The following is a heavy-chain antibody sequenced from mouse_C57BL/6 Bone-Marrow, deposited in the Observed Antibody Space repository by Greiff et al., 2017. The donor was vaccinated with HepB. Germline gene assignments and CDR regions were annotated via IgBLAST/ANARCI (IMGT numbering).Heavy chain of an antibody. CDR3: ASYYGGY. J-gene: IGHJ2*01. V-gene: IGHV1-82*01. CDR2: IYPGDGDT. CDR1: GYAFSSSW. D-gene: IGHD1-1*01. Sequence: VQLQQSGPELVKPGASVKISCKASGYAFSSSWMNWVKQRHGKGLEWIGRIYPGDGDTNYNGKFKGKATLTADKSSSTAYMQLSSLTTEDSAVYFCASYYGGYWGQGTTLTVSS.